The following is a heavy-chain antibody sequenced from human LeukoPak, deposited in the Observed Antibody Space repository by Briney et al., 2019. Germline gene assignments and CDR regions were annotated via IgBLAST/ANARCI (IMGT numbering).Heavy chain of an antibody. D-gene: IGHD1-1*01. Sequence: ASVKVSCKASGGTFSSYAISWVRQAPGQGLEWMGWISAYNGNTNYAQKLQGRVTMTTDTSTSTAYMELRSLRSDDTAVYYCARGAVNRYNWNDDNYYYYYMGVWGKGTTVTVSS. J-gene: IGHJ6*03. CDR2: ISAYNGNT. CDR1: GGTFSSYA. CDR3: ARGAVNRYNWNDDNYYYYYMGV. V-gene: IGHV1-18*01.